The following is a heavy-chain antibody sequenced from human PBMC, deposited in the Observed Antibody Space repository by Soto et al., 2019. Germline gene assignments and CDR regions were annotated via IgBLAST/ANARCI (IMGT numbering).Heavy chain of an antibody. CDR3: ARAFAGFGAYWYFDL. CDR1: GGSITDYY. J-gene: IGHJ2*01. V-gene: IGHV4-59*01. Sequence: PSETLSLTCTVSGGSITDYYWSWIRQPPGKALEWIGYGYHSVSIHYNPSLKTRVTISVDTSENQFSLRLSSVTAADTAVDYCARAFAGFGAYWYFDLWGRGTLVTVSS. CDR2: GYHSVSI. D-gene: IGHD3-16*01.